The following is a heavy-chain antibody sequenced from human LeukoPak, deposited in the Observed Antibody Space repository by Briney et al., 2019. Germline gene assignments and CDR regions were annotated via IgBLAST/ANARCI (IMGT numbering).Heavy chain of an antibody. J-gene: IGHJ3*02. D-gene: IGHD3-22*01. V-gene: IGHV1-2*02. CDR3: ARDKEDYYDSSAPWI. CDR1: GYTFTGYY. Sequence: ASVKVSCKASGYTFTGYYMHWVRQAPGQGLEWMGWINPNSGDTNYAQKFQGRVTMTRDTSISTAYMELSRLRSDDTAVYYCARDKEDYYDSSAPWIWGQGTMVTVSS. CDR2: INPNSGDT.